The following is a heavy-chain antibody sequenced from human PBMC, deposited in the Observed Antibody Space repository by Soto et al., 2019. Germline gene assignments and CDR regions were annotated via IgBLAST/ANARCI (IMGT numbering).Heavy chain of an antibody. D-gene: IGHD2-2*01. CDR3: ARVGLRGQLPFDY. V-gene: IGHV4-31*03. J-gene: IGHJ4*02. CDR2: IYYSGST. CDR1: GGSISSGGYY. Sequence: SETLSLTCTVSGGSISSGGYYWSWIRQHPGKGLEWIGYIYYSGSTYYNPSLKSRVTISVDTSKNQFSLKLSSVTAADTAVYYCARVGLRGQLPFDYWGQGTLVTVSS.